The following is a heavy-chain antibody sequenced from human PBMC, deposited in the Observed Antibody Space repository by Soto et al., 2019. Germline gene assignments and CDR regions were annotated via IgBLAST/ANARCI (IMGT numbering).Heavy chain of an antibody. V-gene: IGHV3-33*01. CDR3: ARARGYSYGLPPHIQVYPHYGTDV. CDR2: IWYDGSNK. D-gene: IGHD5-18*01. CDR1: GFTFSSYG. J-gene: IGHJ6*02. Sequence: GGSVGLSCAASGFTFSSYGMHWVGQAPGKGLEWVAVIWYDGSNKYYADSAKGRFTISRDNSKNTLYLQMNSLRAEDTAVYYCARARGYSYGLPPHIQVYPHYGTDVSGPGPTVTVFS.